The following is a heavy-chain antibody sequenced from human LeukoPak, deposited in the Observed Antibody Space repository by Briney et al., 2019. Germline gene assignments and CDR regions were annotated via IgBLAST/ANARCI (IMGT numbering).Heavy chain of an antibody. CDR1: GFTFSSYA. J-gene: IGHJ3*02. CDR2: ISGSGGST. D-gene: IGHD3-3*01. CDR3: AKPDYDFWSGYYKGVAFDI. V-gene: IGHV3-23*01. Sequence: QPGASLRLSCAASGFTFSSYAVSWVRQAPGKGLEWVSAISGSGGSTYYADSVKGRFTISRDNSKNTLYLQMNSLRAEDTAVYYCAKPDYDFWSGYYKGVAFDIWGQGTMVTVSS.